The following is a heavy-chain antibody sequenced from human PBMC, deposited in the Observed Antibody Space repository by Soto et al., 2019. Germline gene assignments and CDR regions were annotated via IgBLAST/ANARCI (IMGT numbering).Heavy chain of an antibody. CDR1: GFTFTYYS. CDR2: IIDSGGST. J-gene: IGHJ6*02. Sequence: PGGSLRLSCVASSGFTFTYYSMSWVRQAPGKGLEWVSDIIDSGGSTYYADSVKGRFTISRDNSKSTLYLQMNSLRAEDTALYYCAKGRSYYYYYGVDVWGQGTTVTVSS. V-gene: IGHV3-23*01. CDR3: AKGRSYYYYYGVDV.